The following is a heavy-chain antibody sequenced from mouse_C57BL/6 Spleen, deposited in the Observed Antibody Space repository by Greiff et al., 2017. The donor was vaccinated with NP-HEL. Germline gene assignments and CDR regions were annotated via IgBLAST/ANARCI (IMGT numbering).Heavy chain of an antibody. CDR1: GFTFSSYT. CDR2: ISGGGGNT. CDR3: ARTYDGYYEKYYAMDY. V-gene: IGHV5-9*01. Sequence: EVKLMESGGGLVKPGGSLKLSCAASGFTFSSYTMSWVRQTPGKRLEWVATISGGGGNTSYPDRVKGRFPISRDNAKNTLYLQMRSRRSEDKALYYCARTYDGYYEKYYAMDYWGQGTSVTVSS. D-gene: IGHD2-3*01. J-gene: IGHJ4*01.